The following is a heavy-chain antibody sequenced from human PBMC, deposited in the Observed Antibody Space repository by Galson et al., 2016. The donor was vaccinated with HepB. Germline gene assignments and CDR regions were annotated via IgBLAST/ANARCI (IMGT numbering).Heavy chain of an antibody. V-gene: IGHV3-49*03. CDR3: TRALVTTGDWMYYGMDV. Sequence: SLRLSCAASGFSFGDDGVSWFRQAPGKGLEWVAFIRSKTYGGTREYAASVNGRFTISRDDSKTIAYLQMNSLNTEDTAVYFCTRALVTTGDWMYYGMDVWGQGTTVTVSS. D-gene: IGHD4-11*01. CDR1: GFSFGDDG. CDR2: IRSKTYGGTR. J-gene: IGHJ6*02.